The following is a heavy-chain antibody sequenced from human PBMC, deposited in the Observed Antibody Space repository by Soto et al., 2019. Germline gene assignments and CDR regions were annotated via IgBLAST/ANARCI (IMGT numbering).Heavy chain of an antibody. D-gene: IGHD6-19*01. Sequence: EVQLVASGGGLVQPWGSLSLSWAASGFTFSDYWVNWVRQAPGNGLEWVANIRHDGGEEYYVDSVKGRFTISRDNARSSLYLQMNSLRAEDTAIYYWARFQGGAWYDRYFDLWGQGTLVTVSS. CDR3: ARFQGGAWYDRYFDL. CDR1: GFTFSDYW. V-gene: IGHV3-7*04. J-gene: IGHJ4*02. CDR2: IRHDGGEE.